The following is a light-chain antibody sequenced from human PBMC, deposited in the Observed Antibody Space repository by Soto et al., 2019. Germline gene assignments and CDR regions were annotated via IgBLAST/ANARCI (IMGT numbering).Light chain of an antibody. Sequence: QSVLTQPPSVSGAPGQRVTISCTGSSSNIGAGYDVHWYQQLPGTAPKLLIYGNSNRPSGVPDRFSGSKSGTSASLAITGLKAEYEADYYCQSYDSSLSGYVFGTGTKLTVL. CDR2: GNS. CDR1: SSNIGAGYD. V-gene: IGLV1-40*01. J-gene: IGLJ1*01. CDR3: QSYDSSLSGYV.